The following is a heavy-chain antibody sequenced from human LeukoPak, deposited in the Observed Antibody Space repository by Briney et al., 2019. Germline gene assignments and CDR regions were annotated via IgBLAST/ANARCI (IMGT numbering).Heavy chain of an antibody. Sequence: GGSLRLSCAASGFTFSSYAMSWVRQAPGKGLEWVSAISVSGGSTYYADSVTGRFTIFRDNSKNTLYLQMNSLRAEDTAVYYCAKAPHGFVVVPAAIDYWGQGTLVTVSS. CDR2: ISVSGGST. CDR3: AKAPHGFVVVPAAIDY. J-gene: IGHJ4*02. V-gene: IGHV3-23*01. D-gene: IGHD2-2*01. CDR1: GFTFSSYA.